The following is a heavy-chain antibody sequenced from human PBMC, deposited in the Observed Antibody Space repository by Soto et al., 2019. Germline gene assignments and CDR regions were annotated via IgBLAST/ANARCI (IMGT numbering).Heavy chain of an antibody. D-gene: IGHD3-10*01. CDR1: GGSITTSSYN. Sequence: QLQLQESGPGLVKPSETLSLTCSVSGGSITTSSYNWDWIRQPPGKGLEWIGNIYYDGSTSYNPSLRSQVTISVDTSKNHFALKVNSVTSADTAVYYCAIFYGNAFDVWGRGTVVTVSS. J-gene: IGHJ3*01. V-gene: IGHV4-39*02. CDR3: AIFYGNAFDV. CDR2: IYYDGST.